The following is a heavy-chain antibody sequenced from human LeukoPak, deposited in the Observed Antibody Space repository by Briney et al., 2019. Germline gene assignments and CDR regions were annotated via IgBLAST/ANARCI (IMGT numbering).Heavy chain of an antibody. CDR1: GFTFSSYG. D-gene: IGHD3-10*01. CDR3: AKGHYYGSGSSDY. Sequence: GGSLRLSCAASGFTFSSYGMSWVRQAPGKGLEWVSAIGGRDGSTYYADSVKGRFTISRDNSKNTLYVQMNSLRAEDTAVYYCAKGHYYGSGSSDYWGQGTLVTVSS. V-gene: IGHV3-23*01. J-gene: IGHJ4*02. CDR2: IGGRDGST.